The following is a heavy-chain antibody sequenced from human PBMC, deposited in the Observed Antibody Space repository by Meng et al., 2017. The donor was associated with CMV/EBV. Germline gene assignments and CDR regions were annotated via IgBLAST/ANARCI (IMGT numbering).Heavy chain of an antibody. CDR3: AKRSMILAVVDY. D-gene: IGHD3-22*01. Sequence: GESLKISCAASGFTFSSYAMSWVRQAPGKGLEWVSAISGSGGSTYYADSVKGRFTISRDNSKNTLYLQMNSLRAEDTAVYYCAKRSMILAVVDYWGQGTLVTDSS. CDR1: GFTFSSYA. V-gene: IGHV3-23*01. CDR2: ISGSGGST. J-gene: IGHJ4*02.